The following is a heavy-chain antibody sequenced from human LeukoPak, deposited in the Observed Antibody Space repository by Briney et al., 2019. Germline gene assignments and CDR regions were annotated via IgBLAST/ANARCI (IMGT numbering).Heavy chain of an antibody. CDR1: GGSISSYY. Sequence: SETLSLTCTVSGGSISSYYWSWIRQPPGKGLEWIGSIYYSGSTYYNPSLKSRVTISVDTSKNQFSLKLSSVTAADTAVYYCARVGLYGDYYMDVWGKGTTVTVSS. CDR2: IYYSGST. CDR3: ARVGLYGDYYMDV. D-gene: IGHD2-8*01. J-gene: IGHJ6*03. V-gene: IGHV4-39*07.